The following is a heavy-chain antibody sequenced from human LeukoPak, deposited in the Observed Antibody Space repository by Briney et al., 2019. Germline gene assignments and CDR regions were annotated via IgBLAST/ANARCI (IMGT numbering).Heavy chain of an antibody. J-gene: IGHJ1*01. V-gene: IGHV3-74*01. D-gene: IGHD3-22*01. CDR1: GFTFSTSW. Sequence: GGSLRFSCATPGFTFSTSWMHWVRQAPGKGLVWVSRISTDGNTRDYADSVKGRFTISRDNAKNTLYLQMNSLRAEDTAVYYCVRDMGYYDKVWGQGTLVTVSS. CDR2: ISTDGNTR. CDR3: VRDMGYYDKV.